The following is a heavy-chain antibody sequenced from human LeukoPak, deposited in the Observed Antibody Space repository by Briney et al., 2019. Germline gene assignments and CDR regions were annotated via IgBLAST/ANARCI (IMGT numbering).Heavy chain of an antibody. J-gene: IGHJ4*02. CDR3: AKEGCSSTSCSYFDY. CDR1: GFTFSSHG. CDR2: ISGSGGST. D-gene: IGHD2-2*01. V-gene: IGHV3-23*01. Sequence: GGSLRLSCAASGFTFSSHGMSWVRQAPGKGLGWVSAISGSGGSTYYADSVKGRFTISRDNSKNTLYLQMNSLRPDDTAVYYCAKEGCSSTSCSYFDYWGQGTLVTVSS.